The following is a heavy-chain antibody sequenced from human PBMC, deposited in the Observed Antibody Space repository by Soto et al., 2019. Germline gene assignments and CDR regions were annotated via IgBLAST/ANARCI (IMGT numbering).Heavy chain of an antibody. V-gene: IGHV3-23*01. D-gene: IGHD6-19*01. CDR1: GFTFSSYA. J-gene: IGHJ6*02. Sequence: EVQLLESGGGLVQPGGSLRLSCEASGFTFSSYAMSWVRQAPGKGLEWVSVISGSGDSTYYADAVRGRVTISRDNSMNALYLQMNILRAEYTAVYYCAKDRDGAVACPTKFYGMDVWGQGTTVTVSS. CDR3: AKDRDGAVACPTKFYGMDV. CDR2: ISGSGDST.